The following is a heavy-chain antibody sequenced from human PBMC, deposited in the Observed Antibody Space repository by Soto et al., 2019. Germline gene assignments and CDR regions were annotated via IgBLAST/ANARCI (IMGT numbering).Heavy chain of an antibody. Sequence: LQLQESGPGLVKPSEALSLTCTVSGGSVSNSRYFWVWLRQPPGKGLEWIGTISHSGRVRYNPSLNSPVTISVDTAKNQFSLRLPSVTAADTAVFYCANQRDYTTYFDYWGQGTLVTVSS. CDR1: GGSVSNSRYF. J-gene: IGHJ4*02. CDR3: ANQRDYTTYFDY. V-gene: IGHV4-39*01. D-gene: IGHD1-1*01. CDR2: ISHSGRV.